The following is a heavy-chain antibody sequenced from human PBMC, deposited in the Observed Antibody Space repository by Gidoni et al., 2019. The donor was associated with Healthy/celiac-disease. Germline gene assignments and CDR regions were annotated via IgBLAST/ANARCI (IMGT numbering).Heavy chain of an antibody. J-gene: IGHJ3*02. V-gene: IGHV1-18*01. CDR3: ARDPLVVVVVAAPTEGAFDI. Sequence: QVQLVHSGAEVKKPGASVKVSCKASGYTFTSYGISWVRQAPGQGLEWMGWISAYNGNTNYAQKPQGRVTMTTDTSTSTAYMELRSLRSDDTAVYYCARDPLVVVVVAAPTEGAFDIWGQGTMVTVSS. CDR2: ISAYNGNT. CDR1: GYTFTSYG. D-gene: IGHD2-15*01.